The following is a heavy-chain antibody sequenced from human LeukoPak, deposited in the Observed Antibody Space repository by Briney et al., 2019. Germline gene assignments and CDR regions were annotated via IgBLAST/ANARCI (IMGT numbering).Heavy chain of an antibody. Sequence: PSETLSLTCTVSGGSISDHYWSWIRLPPGKGLEWIGYIHYSGSTKYNPSLKSRVTISADTSKNQFSLKLRSVTAADTAVYYCARHTTAAGYYFDYWGQGTLVTVSS. D-gene: IGHD6-13*01. V-gene: IGHV4-59*08. CDR1: GGSISDHY. CDR3: ARHTTAAGYYFDY. J-gene: IGHJ4*02. CDR2: IHYSGST.